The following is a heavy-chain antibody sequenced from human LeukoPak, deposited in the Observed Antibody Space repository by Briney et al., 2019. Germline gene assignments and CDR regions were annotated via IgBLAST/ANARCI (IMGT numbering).Heavy chain of an antibody. CDR3: AKDSNGQWLARGNAFDI. Sequence: PGGSLRLSCAASGFTFSSYGMHWVRQAPGKGLEWVAVISYEGSNKYYADSVKGRFTISRDNSKNTLYLQMNSLRAEDTAVYYCAKDSNGQWLARGNAFDIWGQGTMVTVSS. CDR2: ISYEGSNK. V-gene: IGHV3-30*18. CDR1: GFTFSSYG. D-gene: IGHD6-19*01. J-gene: IGHJ3*02.